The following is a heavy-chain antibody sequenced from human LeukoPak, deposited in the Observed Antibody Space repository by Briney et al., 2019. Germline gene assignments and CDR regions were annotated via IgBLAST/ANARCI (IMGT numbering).Heavy chain of an antibody. CDR3: ASRLYSSSGDPVFDP. D-gene: IGHD6-13*01. CDR1: GYTFTGYY. V-gene: IGHV1-2*02. Sequence: GASVKVSCKASGYTFTGYYIHWVRQAPGQGLEWMGWINPNSGGTNYAQNFQGRVTMTRVTSISTAYMELSRLRSDDTAVYYCASRLYSSSGDPVFDPWGQGTLVTVSS. CDR2: INPNSGGT. J-gene: IGHJ5*02.